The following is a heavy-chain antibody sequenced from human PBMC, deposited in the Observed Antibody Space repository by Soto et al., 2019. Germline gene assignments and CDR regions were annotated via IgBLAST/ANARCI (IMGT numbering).Heavy chain of an antibody. Sequence: QVQLVQSGAEVKKPGSSVKVSCKASGGTFSSYAISWVRQAPGQGLEWMGGIIPIFGTANYAQKFQGRVTITADEATSTAYMERSSLRSEDTAVDDCARQFGDYGLFDYWGQGTLVTVSS. D-gene: IGHD4-17*01. V-gene: IGHV1-69*01. CDR2: IIPIFGTA. CDR3: ARQFGDYGLFDY. CDR1: GGTFSSYA. J-gene: IGHJ4*02.